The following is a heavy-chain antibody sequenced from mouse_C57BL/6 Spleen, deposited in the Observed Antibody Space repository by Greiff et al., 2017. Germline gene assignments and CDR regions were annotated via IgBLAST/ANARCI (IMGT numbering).Heavy chain of an antibody. D-gene: IGHD2-3*01. CDR1: GFTFSSYA. V-gene: IGHV5-4*01. CDR2: ISDGGSYP. CDR3: AREGVYDGYSYYAMDY. Sequence: EVKLMESGGGLVKPGGSLKLSCAASGFTFSSYAISWVRRTPEKRLEWVPTISDGGSYPSYPANVKGRITIYRDNAKNNLYLQMSHLKSEDTAMYYWAREGVYDGYSYYAMDYWGQGTSVTVSS. J-gene: IGHJ4*01.